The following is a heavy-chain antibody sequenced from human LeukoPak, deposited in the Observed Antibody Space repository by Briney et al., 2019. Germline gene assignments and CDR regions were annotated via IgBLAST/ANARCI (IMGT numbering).Heavy chain of an antibody. CDR3: ARRLHYFDY. J-gene: IGHJ4*02. CDR1: GGSISSTYDH. D-gene: IGHD2-21*02. CDR2: IRYSGTT. Sequence: SETLSLTCTVSGGSISSTYDHWDWIRQPPGKGLEWMGSIRYSGTTYYNPSLKGRVTIFVDTSNNQFSLRLSSVTDADTAVYYCARRLHYFDYWGQGSLVTVSS. V-gene: IGHV4-39*01.